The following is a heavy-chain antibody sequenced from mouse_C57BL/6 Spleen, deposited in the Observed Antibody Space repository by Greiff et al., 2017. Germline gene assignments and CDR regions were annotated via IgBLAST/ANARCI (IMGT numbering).Heavy chain of an antibody. CDR1: GFTFSSYA. V-gene: IGHV5-9-1*02. J-gene: IGHJ4*01. D-gene: IGHD3-2*02. Sequence: EVKLVESGEGLVKPGGSLKLSCAASGFTFSSYAMSWVRQTPEKRLEWVAYISSGGDYSYYADTVKGRFTISRDNARNTLYLQMSSLKSEDTAMYYCTRGQAYGDYAMDYWGQGTSVTVSS. CDR3: TRGQAYGDYAMDY. CDR2: ISSGGDYS.